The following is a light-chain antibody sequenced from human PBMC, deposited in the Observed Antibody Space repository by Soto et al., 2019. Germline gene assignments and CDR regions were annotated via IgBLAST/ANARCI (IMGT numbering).Light chain of an antibody. CDR1: QSVSSKY. Sequence: EIVLTQSPGTLSLSPGERAPLSCRASQSVSSKYLAWYQQKPGQAPRVLIYGTSIRASGVPERFSGGGSGTEFTLTISRLQSEDFAVYYCQQRSNWTVTFGGGTKVDIK. CDR3: QQRSNWTVT. J-gene: IGKJ4*01. V-gene: IGKV3D-20*02. CDR2: GTS.